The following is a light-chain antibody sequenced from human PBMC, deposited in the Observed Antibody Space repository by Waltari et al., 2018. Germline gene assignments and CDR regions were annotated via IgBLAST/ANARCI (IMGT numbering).Light chain of an antibody. J-gene: IGLJ2*01. V-gene: IGLV2-11*01. CDR2: DVN. CDR3: CSNTGRRSIKV. Sequence: SALTQSRSVSGSPGQSVTISCNGTTAYVGGSAFVSWYQHHSGKAPKLIIYDVNKRPPGVPSRFSGSKSDNTDSLTISGLQAEDEADYYCCSNTGRRSIKVFGGGTKLTVL. CDR1: TAYVGGSAF.